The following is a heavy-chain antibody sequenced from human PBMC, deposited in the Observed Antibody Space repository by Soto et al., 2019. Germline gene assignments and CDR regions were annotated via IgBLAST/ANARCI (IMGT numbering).Heavy chain of an antibody. V-gene: IGHV1-46*03. CDR1: AYTFTTYY. J-gene: IGHJ3*02. CDR3: AAEPPNQENDAFDI. CDR2: INPSGDTT. Sequence: QVQLVQSGAEVKKPGASVKVSCKASAYTFTTYYMHWVRQAPGQGLEWMGIINPSGDTTIYAQNCQDRLTMTRDTSTSTVYMELSSLRSADTAMYYCAAEPPNQENDAFDIWGQGTMVTVSS.